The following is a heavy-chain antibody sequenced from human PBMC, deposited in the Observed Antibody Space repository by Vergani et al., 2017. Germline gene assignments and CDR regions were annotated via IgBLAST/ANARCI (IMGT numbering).Heavy chain of an antibody. CDR3: ARIIAAAGTWWFDP. J-gene: IGHJ5*02. V-gene: IGHV2-26*01. Sequence: QVTLKESGPVLVKPPEKRKRRGRGGGEELSNERRGVSWIRQAPGKAVEVREHMFSNDEKSYSTTLKSRLTISKDTSKSQVVLTMTNMDPVDTPTYYCARIIAAAGTWWFDPWGQGTLVTVSS. D-gene: IGHD6-13*01. CDR2: MFSNDEK. CDR1: GEELSNERRG.